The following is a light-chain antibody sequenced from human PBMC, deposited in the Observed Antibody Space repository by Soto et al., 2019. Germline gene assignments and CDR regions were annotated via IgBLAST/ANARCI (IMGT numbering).Light chain of an antibody. CDR3: ATWDDSLNGRV. Sequence: QSVLTQPPSASGTPGQRVTISGSGSSSNIRSNTVNWYQQLPGTAPKLLIYGNNQRPSGVPDRFSASESGTSASLAISGLQSDDEAEYYCATWDDSLNGRVFGGGTKLTVL. CDR2: GNN. CDR1: SSNIRSNT. V-gene: IGLV1-44*01. J-gene: IGLJ3*02.